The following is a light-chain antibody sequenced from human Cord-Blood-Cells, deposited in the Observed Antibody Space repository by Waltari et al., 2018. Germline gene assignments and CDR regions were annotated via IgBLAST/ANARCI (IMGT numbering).Light chain of an antibody. CDR3: CSYAGSYTVV. V-gene: IGLV2-11*01. Sequence: QSALTQPRSVSGSPGQSVTISCTGTSSDVGGYNYVSWYQQHTGKAPKLMIYDVSKRPSGVPDRFSGSKAGNAASLTSSGLQAADEADYYCCSYAGSYTVVFGGGTKLTVL. J-gene: IGLJ2*01. CDR1: SSDVGGYNY. CDR2: DVS.